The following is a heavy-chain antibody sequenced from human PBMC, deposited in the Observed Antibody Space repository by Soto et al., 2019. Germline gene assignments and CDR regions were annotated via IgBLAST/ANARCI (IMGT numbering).Heavy chain of an antibody. J-gene: IGHJ5*02. CDR2: IYYSGST. CDR3: ARMSSSGYYDSSGETFDP. V-gene: IGHV4-30-4*01. CDR1: VGSISRGDYY. D-gene: IGHD3-22*01. Sequence: PSETLSLTCTVSVGSISRGDYYWIWIRHPPGKGLEWIGYIYYSGSTYYNPSLKSRVTISVDTSKNQFSLKLSSVTAADTAVYYCARMSSSGYYDSSGETFDPWGQGTLVTVSS.